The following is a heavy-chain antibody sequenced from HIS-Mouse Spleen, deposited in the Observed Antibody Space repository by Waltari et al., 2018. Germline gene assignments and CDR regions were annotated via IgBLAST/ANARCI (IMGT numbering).Heavy chain of an antibody. Sequence: EVQLVETGGGLIQPGGSLRLSCAASGFTVSSNYLSWVPTAPGKWLEWVSVIYSGGSTYYADSVKGRFTISRDNSKNTLYLQMNSLRAEDTAVYYCARHYYYGSGSYYFDYWGQGTLVTVSS. CDR1: GFTVSSNY. CDR3: ARHYYYGSGSYYFDY. V-gene: IGHV3-53*02. J-gene: IGHJ4*02. D-gene: IGHD3-10*01. CDR2: IYSGGST.